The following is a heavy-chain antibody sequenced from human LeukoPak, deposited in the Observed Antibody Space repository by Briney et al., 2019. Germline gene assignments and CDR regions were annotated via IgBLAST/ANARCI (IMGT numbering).Heavy chain of an antibody. Sequence: PGGSLRLSCTASGFTVSSNYLTWVRQAPGKGLEWVSVIYIGGSRNYADSVKGRFTISRDKAKNTVYLQMNSLRAEDTAVYYCARDLAMVRGVIFGYYFDYWGQGTLVTVSS. D-gene: IGHD3-10*01. CDR3: ARDLAMVRGVIFGYYFDY. CDR2: IYIGGSR. CDR1: GFTVSSNY. V-gene: IGHV3-66*01. J-gene: IGHJ4*02.